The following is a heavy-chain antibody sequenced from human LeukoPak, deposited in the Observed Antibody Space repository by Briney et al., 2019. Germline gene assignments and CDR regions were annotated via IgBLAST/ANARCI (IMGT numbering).Heavy chain of an antibody. CDR2: IYYSGST. D-gene: IGHD3-22*01. Sequence: PSETLSLTCTVSGGSISSYYWSWIRQPPGKGLEWIGYIYYSGSTNYNPSLKSRVTISVDTSKNQFSLKLSSVTAADTAVYYCARGMGYYDSSGYLFWGQGTLVTVSS. CDR1: GGSISSYY. J-gene: IGHJ4*02. CDR3: ARGMGYYDSSGYLF. V-gene: IGHV4-59*08.